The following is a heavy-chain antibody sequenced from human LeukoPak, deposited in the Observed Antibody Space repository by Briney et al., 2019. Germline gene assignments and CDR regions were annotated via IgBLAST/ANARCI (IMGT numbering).Heavy chain of an antibody. V-gene: IGHV3-9*01. CDR2: ISWNSGSI. CDR1: GFTFDDYA. J-gene: IGHJ3*02. D-gene: IGHD3-22*01. Sequence: PGGSLRLSCAASGFTFDDYAMHWVRQAPGKGLEWVSGISWNSGSIGYADSVKGRFTISRDNAKNSLYLQMNSLRAEDTALYYCAKDDSSGYYFRAFDIWGQGTMVTVSS. CDR3: AKDDSSGYYFRAFDI.